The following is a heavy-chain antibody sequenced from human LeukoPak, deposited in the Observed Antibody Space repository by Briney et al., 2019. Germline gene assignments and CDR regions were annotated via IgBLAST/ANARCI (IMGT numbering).Heavy chain of an antibody. Sequence: VSVRVSCKASSYTFTTYGISWVRQAPGQGLEWMGWISGYNGNTNYAQKLHGRVTMTTDTSTSTAYVELRSLRSDDTAVYYCARVEAAAGPFDYWSQGTLVTVSS. J-gene: IGHJ4*02. CDR3: ARVEAAAGPFDY. CDR2: ISGYNGNT. CDR1: SYTFTTYG. V-gene: IGHV1-18*01. D-gene: IGHD6-13*01.